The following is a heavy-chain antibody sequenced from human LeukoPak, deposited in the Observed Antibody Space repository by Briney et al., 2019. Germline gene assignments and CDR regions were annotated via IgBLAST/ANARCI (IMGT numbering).Heavy chain of an antibody. CDR3: ARVGAPAYSGYDY. V-gene: IGHV1-69*13. Sequence: SVKVSCKASGGTFSSYATSWVRQAPGQGLEWMGGIIPIFGTANYAQKFQGRVTITADESTSTAYMELSSLRSEDTAVYYCARVGAPAYSGYDYWGQGTLVTVSS. J-gene: IGHJ4*02. CDR2: IIPIFGTA. D-gene: IGHD5-12*01. CDR1: GGTFSSYA.